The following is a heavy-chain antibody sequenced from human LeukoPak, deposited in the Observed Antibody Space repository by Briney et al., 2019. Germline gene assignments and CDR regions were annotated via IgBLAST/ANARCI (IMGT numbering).Heavy chain of an antibody. Sequence: SQTLSLTCTVSGGSISSSSYYWGWIRQPPGKGLEWIGSIYYSGSTYYNPSLKSRVTISVDRSKNHFSLRLSSVTAADTAVYYCGRGENVVAATRRWGQGTLVTVSS. CDR3: GRGENVVAATRR. V-gene: IGHV4-39*02. D-gene: IGHD2-15*01. J-gene: IGHJ4*02. CDR1: GGSISSSSYY. CDR2: IYYSGST.